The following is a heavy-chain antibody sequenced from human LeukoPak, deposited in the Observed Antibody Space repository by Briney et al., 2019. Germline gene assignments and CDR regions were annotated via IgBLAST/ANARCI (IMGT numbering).Heavy chain of an antibody. CDR3: ARAGYSITWYVPAPHYFDY. V-gene: IGHV1-18*01. CDR2: SSAYNGNT. CDR1: GYTFTTYG. J-gene: IGHJ4*02. Sequence: GASVKVSCNASGYTFTTYGISWVRQAPGQGLEWMGWSSAYNGNTNYAQRLLGRVTMTKDTSTSTAYMELRSLRSDDTAVYYCARAGYSITWYVPAPHYFDYWGQGTLVTVSS. D-gene: IGHD6-13*01.